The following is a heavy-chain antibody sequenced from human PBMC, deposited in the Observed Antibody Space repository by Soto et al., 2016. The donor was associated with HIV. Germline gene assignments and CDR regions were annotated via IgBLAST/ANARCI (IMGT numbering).Heavy chain of an antibody. CDR3: ARARQGDLWASRDYFDY. V-gene: IGHV4-34*02. CDR2: VTHSGST. Sequence: QVQLQQRGAGLLKPSETLSLTCTVYGGSFSGYFWTWMRQTPGKGLEWIGEVTHSGSTNYNPSLESRVTVSVDTSKTQFSLQLTSLTAADTAVYFCARARQGDLWASRDYFDYWGQGTLVTVSS. CDR1: GGSFSGYF. J-gene: IGHJ4*02. D-gene: IGHD3-16*01.